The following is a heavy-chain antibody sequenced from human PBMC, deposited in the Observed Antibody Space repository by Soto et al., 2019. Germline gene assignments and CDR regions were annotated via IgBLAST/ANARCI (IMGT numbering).Heavy chain of an antibody. Sequence: QVQLVESGGGVVQPGRSLRLSCAASGFTFSSYGMHWVRQAPGKGLEWVAVISYDGSNKYYADSVKGRFTISRDNSKNTLYLQMNSLRAEDTAVYYCAKEYYSSSWYPYYYYGMDVWGQGTTVTVSS. D-gene: IGHD6-13*01. CDR3: AKEYYSSSWYPYYYYGMDV. V-gene: IGHV3-30*18. J-gene: IGHJ6*02. CDR1: GFTFSSYG. CDR2: ISYDGSNK.